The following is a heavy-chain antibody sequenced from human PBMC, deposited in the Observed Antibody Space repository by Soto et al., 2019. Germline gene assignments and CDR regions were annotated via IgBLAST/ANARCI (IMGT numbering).Heavy chain of an antibody. Sequence: SDTLSLTCTVSGGSVSSIIYYWGWVRQPPGKGLEWIGSVYYSGSTYYNPSLESRVTISVDKSKNQFSLKLMSLSAADTAVYYCGRLEGLATISYYFDYWGQGALVTVSS. CDR1: GGSVSSIIYY. CDR2: VYYSGST. D-gene: IGHD3-9*01. CDR3: GRLEGLATISYYFDY. J-gene: IGHJ4*02. V-gene: IGHV4-39*01.